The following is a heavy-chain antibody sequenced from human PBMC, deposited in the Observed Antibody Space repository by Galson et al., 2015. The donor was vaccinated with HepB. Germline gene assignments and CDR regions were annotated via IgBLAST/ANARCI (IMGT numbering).Heavy chain of an antibody. CDR2: IYPGDSDT. J-gene: IGHJ6*02. CDR1: GYSFSNFW. D-gene: IGHD3-16*01. CDR3: ARGVGGQRGGMDV. V-gene: IGHV5-51*01. Sequence: QSGAEVKKPGESLKISCTGSGYSFSNFWIGWVRQMPGKGLEWMGIIYPGDSDTRYSPSFQGQVSISADKSISTAFLQWSSLKGSDTAVYYCARGVGGQRGGMDVWGQGTTVIVS.